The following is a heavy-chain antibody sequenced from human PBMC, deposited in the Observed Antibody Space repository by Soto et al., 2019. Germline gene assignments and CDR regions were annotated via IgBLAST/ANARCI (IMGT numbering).Heavy chain of an antibody. D-gene: IGHD3-10*01. CDR3: ARVRWGSGSYLPYNWFDP. CDR1: GGTFSSYA. CDR2: IIPIFGTA. V-gene: IGHV1-69*01. J-gene: IGHJ5*02. Sequence: QVQLVQSGAEVKKPGSSVKVSCKASGGTFSSYAISWVRQAPGQGLEWMGGIIPIFGTANYAQKFQGRVTITADESTSTAYMELSSLSSEDTAVYYCARVRWGSGSYLPYNWFDPWGQGTLVTVSS.